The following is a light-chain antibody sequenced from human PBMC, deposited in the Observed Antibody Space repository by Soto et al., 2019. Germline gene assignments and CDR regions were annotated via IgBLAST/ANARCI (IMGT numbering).Light chain of an antibody. V-gene: IGLV2-14*01. J-gene: IGLJ2*01. CDR2: EVS. Sequence: QSALTPPASVSGSPGQSITISCIGTSSDLGGYNYVSWYQQHPGNAPKLLIYEVSNWPSGISNRFSGSESGNTASLTISGLQAEDEADYYCSSYTSSRTLVFGGGTKVTVL. CDR3: SSYTSSRTLV. CDR1: SSDLGGYNY.